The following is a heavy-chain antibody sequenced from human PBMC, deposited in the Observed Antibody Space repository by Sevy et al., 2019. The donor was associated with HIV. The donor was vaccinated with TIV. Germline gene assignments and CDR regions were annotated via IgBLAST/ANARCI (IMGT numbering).Heavy chain of an antibody. CDR3: AVWPGGQTGHYLKTDS. J-gene: IGHJ4*02. D-gene: IGHD3-9*01. CDR1: GFTFITYG. CDR2: ISYEGSRI. Sequence: GGSLRLSCAASGFTFITYGIHWVRQAPGKGLEWVALISYEGSRIFDIDSVKGRFTVSRDNSRNALYLQMNSLRPEDTAVYYCAVWPGGQTGHYLKTDSWGQGTLVTVSS. V-gene: IGHV3-30*03.